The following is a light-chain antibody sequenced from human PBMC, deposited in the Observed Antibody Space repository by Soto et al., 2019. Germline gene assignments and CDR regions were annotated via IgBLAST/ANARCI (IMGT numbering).Light chain of an antibody. Sequence: QLVLTQSPSASASLGTSVKLTCTLSSGHNSYAIAWHQQQPEKGPRYLMKVNSDGSHSKGDGIPDRFSGSSSGAERYLTISSLQSEDEADYYCQTWGTGIAVFGGGTQLTVL. CDR2: VNSDGSH. V-gene: IGLV4-69*02. CDR1: SGHNSYA. CDR3: QTWGTGIAV. J-gene: IGLJ7*01.